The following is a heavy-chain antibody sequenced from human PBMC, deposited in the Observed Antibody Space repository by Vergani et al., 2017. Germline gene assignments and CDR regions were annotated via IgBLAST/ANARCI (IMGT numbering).Heavy chain of an antibody. CDR2: IYNSGNG. CDR1: GDSIISRSYY. J-gene: IGHJ2*01. D-gene: IGHD3-16*01. V-gene: IGHV4-39*01. Sequence: QMQLQESGPGLVKASETLSLTCTVSGDSIISRSYYWGWIRQPPGKGLEWIGSIYNSGNGDSSSSLKSRVTISADTSKNQFYLRLTSVTAADTAVYYCASGKYYSDSTSHFRGRYCYVLGRGTLGTVPS. CDR3: ASGKYYSDSTSHFRGRYCYV.